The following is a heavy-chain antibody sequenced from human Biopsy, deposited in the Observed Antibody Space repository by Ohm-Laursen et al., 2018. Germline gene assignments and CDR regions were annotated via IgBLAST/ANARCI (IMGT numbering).Heavy chain of an antibody. Sequence: SLRLSCAASGFIFSSAWMHWVRHAPGKGLVWVSCISSDGSTTYADSVKGRFTISRDNAKNTAYLQMNSLRADDTALYYCATDYYGSINYWGQGTLVTVSS. CDR2: ISSDGST. CDR3: ATDYYGSINY. V-gene: IGHV3-74*01. CDR1: GFIFSSAW. D-gene: IGHD3-22*01. J-gene: IGHJ4*02.